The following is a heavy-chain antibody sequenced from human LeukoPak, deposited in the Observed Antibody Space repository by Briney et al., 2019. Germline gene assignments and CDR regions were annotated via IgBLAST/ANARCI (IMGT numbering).Heavy chain of an antibody. Sequence: TSETLSLTCNVSGGSISSGRYYWSWIRLPAGKGLEWIGRIFTSGSTNYNPSLKSRVTISLDTSKNQFSLKLSSVTAADTAVYYCATIAVAGHFDYWGQGTLVTVSS. V-gene: IGHV4-61*02. CDR3: ATIAVAGHFDY. J-gene: IGHJ4*02. CDR2: IFTSGST. CDR1: GGSISSGRYY. D-gene: IGHD6-19*01.